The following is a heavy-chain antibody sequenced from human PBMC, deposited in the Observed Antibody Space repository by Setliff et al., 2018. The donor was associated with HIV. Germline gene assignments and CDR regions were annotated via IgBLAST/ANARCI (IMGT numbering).Heavy chain of an antibody. CDR2: INHRGST. V-gene: IGHV4-34*01. CDR1: GGSFSGYY. CDR3: ARGYEGSSPGGAFDI. D-gene: IGHD6-6*01. Sequence: SETLSLTCAVYGGSFSGYYWSWIRQPPGKGLEWIGEINHRGSTNYNPSLKSRVTISVDTSKNQFSVRLSPVTAADTAVYYCARGYEGSSPGGAFDIWGLGTMVTVSS. J-gene: IGHJ3*02.